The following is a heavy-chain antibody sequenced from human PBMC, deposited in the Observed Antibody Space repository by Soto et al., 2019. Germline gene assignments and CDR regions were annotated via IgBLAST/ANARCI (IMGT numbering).Heavy chain of an antibody. J-gene: IGHJ4*02. CDR1: GVTFDSSG. D-gene: IGHD3-22*01. CDR2: ISYDGSNK. V-gene: IGHV3-30-3*01. Sequence: GGSLRLARAASGVTFDSSGMQWVRQAPGKGLEWVAAISYDGSNKYYGDSVKGRITISRDNSKNTLFLQMNSLRAEDTAVYYCARGRYYDSSGAFDYWGQGT. CDR3: ARGRYYDSSGAFDY.